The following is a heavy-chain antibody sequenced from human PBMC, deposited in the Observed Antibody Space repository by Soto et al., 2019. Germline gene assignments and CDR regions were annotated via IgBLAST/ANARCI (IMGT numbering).Heavy chain of an antibody. CDR3: ARSKYGMDV. J-gene: IGHJ6*02. CDR2: IYHSGST. V-gene: IGHV4-30-2*01. CDR1: GGSISSGGYS. D-gene: IGHD4-4*01. Sequence: QLQLQESGSGLVKPSQTLSLTCAVSGGSISSGGYSWSWIRQPPGKGLEWIGYIYHSGSTYYNPSIKGRITISVDRAKNQFSLKLSSVTAADTAVYYCARSKYGMDVWGQGPTVTVSS.